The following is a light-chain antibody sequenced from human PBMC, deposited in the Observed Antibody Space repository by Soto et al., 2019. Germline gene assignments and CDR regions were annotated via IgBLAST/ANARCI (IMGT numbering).Light chain of an antibody. V-gene: IGKV1-39*01. CDR3: QQVFNTPVT. CDR1: QSISNY. J-gene: IGKJ5*01. CDR2: DAS. Sequence: DIQMTQSPSSLSVSVGDRVTMACRASQSISNYVNWYQQKSGKAPKLLIYDASSLQSGVPSRFSGSGFGTDFTLTISSLQPQDFGTYYCQQVFNTPVTFGQGTRLEIK.